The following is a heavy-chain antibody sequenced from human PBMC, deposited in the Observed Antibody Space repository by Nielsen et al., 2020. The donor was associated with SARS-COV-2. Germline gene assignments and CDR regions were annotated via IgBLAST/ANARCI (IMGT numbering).Heavy chain of an antibody. Sequence: GGSLRLSSAPSGFVFSSYRMNWFRQAPGKGLGWVSSISSSTYYKYYAASVRGRFTISRDNAKNSLILQMNSLGAEDTAVYYCARDGAEVSGWTPWAGYCEYWGQGTLVTVSS. J-gene: IGHJ4*02. V-gene: IGHV3-21*01. CDR1: GFVFSSYR. D-gene: IGHD6-19*01. CDR3: ARDGAEVSGWTPWAGYCEY. CDR2: ISSSTYYK.